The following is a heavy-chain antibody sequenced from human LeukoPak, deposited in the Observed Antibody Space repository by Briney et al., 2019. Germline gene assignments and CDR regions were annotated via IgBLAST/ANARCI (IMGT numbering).Heavy chain of an antibody. Sequence: GASVKVSCKASGYTFTSYGISWVRQAPGQGLEWMGWINPNSGGTSSAQKFQGRVTMTRDTSISTAYMELSSLRSDDTAVYYCATNKDRNGYNSAFDYWGQGTLVTVSS. V-gene: IGHV1-2*02. CDR2: INPNSGGT. CDR3: ATNKDRNGYNSAFDY. J-gene: IGHJ4*02. CDR1: GYTFTSYG. D-gene: IGHD5-24*01.